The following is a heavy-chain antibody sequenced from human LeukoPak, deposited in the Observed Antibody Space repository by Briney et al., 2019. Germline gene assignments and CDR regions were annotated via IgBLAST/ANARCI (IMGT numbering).Heavy chain of an antibody. Sequence: GGSLRLSCAASGFTFSDYYMSWIRQAPGKGLEWVSYISSSGSTIYYADSVKGRFTISRDNAKNSLYLQMNSLRAEDTAVYYCARFLHYDSSGYYLGIVGYWGQGTLVTVSS. CDR2: ISSSGSTI. CDR1: GFTFSDYY. D-gene: IGHD3-22*01. CDR3: ARFLHYDSSGYYLGIVGY. J-gene: IGHJ4*02. V-gene: IGHV3-11*04.